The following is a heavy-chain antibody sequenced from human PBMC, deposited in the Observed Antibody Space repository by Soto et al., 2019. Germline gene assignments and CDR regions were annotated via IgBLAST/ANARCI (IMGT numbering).Heavy chain of an antibody. Sequence: SETLSLTCAVSGGSISSGGYSWSWIRQPPGKGLEWIGYIYHSGSTYYNPSLKSRVTISVDRSKNQFSLKLSSVTAADTAVYYCARGGKLNWFDPWGQGTPVTVSS. CDR1: GGSISSGGYS. CDR3: ARGGKLNWFDP. J-gene: IGHJ5*02. V-gene: IGHV4-30-2*01. CDR2: IYHSGST. D-gene: IGHD3-10*01.